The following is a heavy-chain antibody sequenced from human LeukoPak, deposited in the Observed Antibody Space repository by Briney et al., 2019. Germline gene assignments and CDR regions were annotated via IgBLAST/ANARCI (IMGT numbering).Heavy chain of an antibody. V-gene: IGHV3-30-3*01. CDR2: ISYDGSNK. Sequence: PGRSLRLSCAASGFTFSSYAMHWVRQAPGKGLEWVAVISYDGSNKYYADSVKGRFTISGDNSKNTLYLQMNSLRAEDTAVYYCARDSGSIAASDNWFDPWGQGTLVTVSS. J-gene: IGHJ5*02. CDR1: GFTFSSYA. CDR3: ARDSGSIAASDNWFDP. D-gene: IGHD6-6*01.